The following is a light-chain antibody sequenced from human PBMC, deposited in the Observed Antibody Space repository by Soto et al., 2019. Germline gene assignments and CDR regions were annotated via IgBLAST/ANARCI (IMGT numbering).Light chain of an antibody. CDR1: QSVSSSY. J-gene: IGKJ3*01. CDR3: QQYGSRFT. CDR2: GAS. V-gene: IGKV3-20*01. Sequence: EIVLTQSPGTLSLSPGERATLSCRASQSVSSSYLAWYQQKPGQAPRLLIYGASSRATGIPDRFSGSGSGKDFTLTISRLEPEDFAVYYCQQYGSRFTFGPGTKVDIK.